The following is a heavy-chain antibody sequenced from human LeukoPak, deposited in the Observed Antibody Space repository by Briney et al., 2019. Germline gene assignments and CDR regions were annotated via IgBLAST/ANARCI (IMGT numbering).Heavy chain of an antibody. D-gene: IGHD4-17*01. CDR3: AKGCFKRTVTVDY. CDR2: ISGSGGST. CDR1: GFTFSSYT. Sequence: GASLRLSCAASGFTFSSYTMSWVPQAPGKGLEGVSAISGSGGSTYYADSVKGRFTISRDNSKNTLYLQMNSLRAEDTAVYYCAKGCFKRTVTVDYWGQGTLVTVSS. V-gene: IGHV3-23*01. J-gene: IGHJ4*02.